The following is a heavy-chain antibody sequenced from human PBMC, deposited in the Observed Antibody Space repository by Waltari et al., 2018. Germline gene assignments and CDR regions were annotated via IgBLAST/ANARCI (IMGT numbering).Heavy chain of an antibody. Sequence: QVQLPQSGPGQVKPSETLSLTCAVSGGSLRRGYYWRWSRQPLGKGLEWIGSVSHSGSTYYNPSLKSRVTISIHMSKHQFSLELRSVTAADTAVYFCASDLGGTAVATDAFDIWGQGTMVIVSS. CDR1: GGSLRRGYY. D-gene: IGHD6-19*01. CDR2: VSHSGST. V-gene: IGHV4-38-2*01. CDR3: ASDLGGTAVATDAFDI. J-gene: IGHJ3*02.